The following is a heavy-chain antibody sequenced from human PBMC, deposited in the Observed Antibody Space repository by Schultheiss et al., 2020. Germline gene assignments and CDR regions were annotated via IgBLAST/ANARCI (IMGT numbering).Heavy chain of an antibody. J-gene: IGHJ6*04. CDR3: ARDRFYGSGPLDV. V-gene: IGHV4-34*01. CDR2: INHSGST. Sequence: SETLSLTCAVSGGSLSDNDWSWIRLPPGKGLEWIGEINHSGSTKYTASLKSRVTISADTSKNQVSLNLRSVTAADTAVYYCARDRFYGSGPLDVWGKGTTVTVSS. CDR1: GGSLSDND. D-gene: IGHD3-10*01.